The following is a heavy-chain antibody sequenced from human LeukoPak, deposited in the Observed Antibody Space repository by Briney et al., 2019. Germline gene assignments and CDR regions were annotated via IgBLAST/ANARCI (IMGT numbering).Heavy chain of an antibody. CDR2: IYNSGST. Sequence: SETLSLTCTVSGGSISNYYWSWIRQSPGKGLEWIGYIYNSGSTNYNPSLKSRVTISVDTSKNQFSLKLSSVTAADTAVYYCARHSWQVATMGFDYWGQGTLVTVSS. CDR3: ARHSWQVATMGFDY. D-gene: IGHD5-12*01. J-gene: IGHJ4*02. CDR1: GGSISNYY. V-gene: IGHV4-59*08.